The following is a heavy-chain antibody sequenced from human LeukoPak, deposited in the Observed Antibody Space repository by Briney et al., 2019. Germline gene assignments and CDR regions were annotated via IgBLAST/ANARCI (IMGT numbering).Heavy chain of an antibody. V-gene: IGHV1-69*13. CDR3: ASTYYDSSGYYNEGTLDY. CDR1: GGTFSSYA. J-gene: IGHJ4*02. Sequence: SVKVSCKASGGTFSSYAISWVRQAPGQGLEWMGGIIPIFGTANYAQKFQGRVTITADESTSTAYMEPSSLRSEDTAVYYCASTYYDSSGYYNEGTLDYWGQGTLVTVSS. D-gene: IGHD3-22*01. CDR2: IIPIFGTA.